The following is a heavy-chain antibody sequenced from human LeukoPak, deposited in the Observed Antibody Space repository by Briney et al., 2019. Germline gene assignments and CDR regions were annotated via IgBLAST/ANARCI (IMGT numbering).Heavy chain of an antibody. Sequence: KPSETLSLTCTVSGGSINTYYWSWVRQPPGKGLEWIGYIYYSGSTNYNPSLKSRVTISVDTSKNQFSLKLSSVTAADTAMYYCARALLWGYDYWGQGTLVSVSS. CDR1: GGSINTYY. CDR3: ARALLWGYDY. D-gene: IGHD3-16*01. V-gene: IGHV4-59*01. J-gene: IGHJ4*02. CDR2: IYYSGST.